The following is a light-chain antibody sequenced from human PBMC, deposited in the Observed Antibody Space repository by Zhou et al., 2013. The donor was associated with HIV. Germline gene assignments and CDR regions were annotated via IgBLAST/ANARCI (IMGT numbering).Light chain of an antibody. CDR2: AAS. J-gene: IGKJ4*01. CDR3: QQYGNFPGLT. CDR1: QSVNNK. V-gene: IGKV3-15*01. Sequence: EIVITQSPATLSVSPGERATLSCRTSQSVNNKLAWYQQKPGQAPRLLIYAASTRATGIPARFSGSGSGTEFTLTISSLEPEDFAMYYCQQYGNFPGLTFGGGTKVEIK.